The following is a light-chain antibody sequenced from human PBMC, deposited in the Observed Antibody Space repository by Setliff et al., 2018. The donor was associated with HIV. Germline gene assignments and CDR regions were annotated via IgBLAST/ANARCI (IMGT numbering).Light chain of an antibody. CDR1: TSNIGTND. V-gene: IGLV1-47*01. CDR2: KNN. J-gene: IGLJ1*01. Sequence: SVLTQPPSASATPGQRVTISCSGNTSNIGTNDVYWYQQVPGTAPKLLISKNNQRPSGVPDRFSGSKSGTSVSLAISGLRSEDEANYYCAAWDDSLNGPDYVFGTGTKVTVL. CDR3: AAWDDSLNGPDYV.